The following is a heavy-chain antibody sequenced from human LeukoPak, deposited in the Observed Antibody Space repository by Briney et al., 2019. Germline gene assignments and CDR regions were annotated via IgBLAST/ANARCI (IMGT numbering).Heavy chain of an antibody. CDR2: IFHTGIT. V-gene: IGHV4-59*02. CDR3: ARDLFPINWFES. J-gene: IGHJ5*01. CDR1: GGSVTKYY. D-gene: IGHD2-2*02. Sequence: SETLSLTCTVSGGSVTKYYWHWIRHAPGKGLEWIGFIFHTGITNYNPSLKSRVTISVDTSKNQFSLKLTSVTAADTAVYFCARDLFPINWFESWGQGTLVTVSS.